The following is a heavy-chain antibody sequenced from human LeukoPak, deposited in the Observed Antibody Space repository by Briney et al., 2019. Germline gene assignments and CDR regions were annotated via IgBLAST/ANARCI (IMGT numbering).Heavy chain of an antibody. J-gene: IGHJ3*02. Sequence: PGGSLRLSCAASGFTVSSNYMSWVRQAPGKGLEWVSVIYSGGSTYYADPVKGRFTISRDNSKNTLYLQMNSLRAEDTAVYYCARDWGDGYTSDAFDIWGQGTMVTVSS. D-gene: IGHD5-24*01. V-gene: IGHV3-53*01. CDR2: IYSGGST. CDR3: ARDWGDGYTSDAFDI. CDR1: GFTVSSNY.